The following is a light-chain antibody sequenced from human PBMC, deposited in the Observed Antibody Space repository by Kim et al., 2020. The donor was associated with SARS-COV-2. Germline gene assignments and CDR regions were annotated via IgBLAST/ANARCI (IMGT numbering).Light chain of an antibody. CDR3: QQGYRSPFT. CDR1: HNITRY. J-gene: IGKJ3*01. CDR2: AAF. V-gene: IGKV1-39*01. Sequence: ASVGETVTITCRASHNITRYLNWYLQKPGKAPKLLMFAAFSLQSGVPSRFRGSGSGTDFTLTMNNLQPEDFAIYYCQQGYRSPFTFGPGTKVDIK.